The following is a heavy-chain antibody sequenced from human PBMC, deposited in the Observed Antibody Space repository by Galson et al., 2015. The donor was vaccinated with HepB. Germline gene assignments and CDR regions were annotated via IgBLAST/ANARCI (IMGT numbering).Heavy chain of an antibody. CDR1: GGSISSNNW. Sequence: LSLTCAVSGGSISSNNWWSWVRQSPGKGLECIGEIYHGGSTSYNPSLKSRVTISVDKSKNQFSLKVNSVTAADTAVYYCARAAGDSSTYANDYWGQGALVTVSS. J-gene: IGHJ4*02. V-gene: IGHV4-4*02. D-gene: IGHD5-18*01. CDR2: IYHGGST. CDR3: ARAAGDSSTYANDY.